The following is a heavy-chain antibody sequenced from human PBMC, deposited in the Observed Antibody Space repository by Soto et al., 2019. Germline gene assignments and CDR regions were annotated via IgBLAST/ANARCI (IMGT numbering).Heavy chain of an antibody. J-gene: IGHJ4*02. Sequence: PGGSLRLSCAASGFTFSSYSMNWVRQAPGKGLEWVSYISSSSTIYYADSVKGRFTISRDNAENSLYLQMNSLRAEDTAVYYCARDSGYSYGPLDYWGQGTLVTVSS. CDR2: ISSSSTI. CDR1: GFTFSSYS. V-gene: IGHV3-48*01. CDR3: ARDSGYSYGPLDY. D-gene: IGHD5-18*01.